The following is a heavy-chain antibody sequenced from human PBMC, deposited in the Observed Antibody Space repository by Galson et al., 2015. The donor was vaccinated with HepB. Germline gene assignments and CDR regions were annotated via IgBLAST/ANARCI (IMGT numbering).Heavy chain of an antibody. CDR3: VRVAQVDTAMAHYWYFDL. CDR2: INSDGSDT. V-gene: IGHV3-74*01. D-gene: IGHD5-18*01. CDR1: GFTFSSYW. Sequence: SLRLSCAASGFTFSSYWMHWVRQAPGKGLVWVSRINSDGSDTRYADSVRGRFTFSRDNAKNTLYLQMNSLRAEDTAVYYCVRVAQVDTAMAHYWYFDLWGRGTLVTVSS. J-gene: IGHJ2*01.